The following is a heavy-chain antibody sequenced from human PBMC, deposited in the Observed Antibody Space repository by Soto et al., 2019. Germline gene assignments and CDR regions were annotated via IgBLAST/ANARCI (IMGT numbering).Heavy chain of an antibody. J-gene: IGHJ2*01. CDR1: GFTFSSYG. V-gene: IGHV3-33*01. CDR2: IWYDGSYK. D-gene: IGHD3-10*01. Sequence: GGSLRLSCAASGFTFSSYGMHWVRQAPGKGLEWVAVIWYDGSYKYYADSVKGRFTISRDNSKNTLYLQMNSLRAEDTAVYYCAGGPLIWPGFIHWYLVLGGGGPLAT. CDR3: AGGPLIWPGFIHWYLVL.